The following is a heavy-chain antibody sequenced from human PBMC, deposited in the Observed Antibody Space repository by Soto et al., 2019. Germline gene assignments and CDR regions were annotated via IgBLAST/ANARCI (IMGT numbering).Heavy chain of an antibody. D-gene: IGHD6-13*01. J-gene: IGHJ5*02. CDR2: IYSSGST. CDR3: ARDRLAAAGGGRRWLDP. Sequence: QVQLQQSGPGLVKPSETLSLTCTVSGGSISSYYWSWIRQPPGKGLEWLGSIYSSGSTNYNPSLKRRGTIAVDTSKNQFSRKLSSVTAADTAVYYYARDRLAAAGGGRRWLDPWGQGTLVTVSS. V-gene: IGHV4-59*01. CDR1: GGSISSYY.